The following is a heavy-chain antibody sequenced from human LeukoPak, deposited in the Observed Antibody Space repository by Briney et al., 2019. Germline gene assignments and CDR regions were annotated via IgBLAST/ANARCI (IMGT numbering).Heavy chain of an antibody. CDR3: ARTTLMSASANWFDP. Sequence: GESLKTSCNASGYSFSSYWIAWVRQVPWKGLEWMGFISPGDSNTRYSPSFQSQGIISADRSINTAYLQWSSLKASDTAIYYCARTTLMSASANWFDPWGQGTLVTVSS. D-gene: IGHD6-13*01. CDR1: GYSFSSYW. V-gene: IGHV5-51*01. J-gene: IGHJ5*02. CDR2: ISPGDSNT.